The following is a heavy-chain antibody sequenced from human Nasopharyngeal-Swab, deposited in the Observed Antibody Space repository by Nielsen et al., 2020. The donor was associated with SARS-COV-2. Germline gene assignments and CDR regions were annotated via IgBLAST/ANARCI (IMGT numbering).Heavy chain of an antibody. CDR3: ARVDGDNRVY. CDR2: IGSDSGSA. V-gene: IGHV7-4-1*02. Sequence: WVRQAPGQGLEWMGWIGSDSGSARYGQGFTGRYVLSLDTSVSTSDLQISSLRAEDTAVYYCARVDGDNRVYWGQGTLVTVSS. D-gene: IGHD4-17*01. J-gene: IGHJ4*02.